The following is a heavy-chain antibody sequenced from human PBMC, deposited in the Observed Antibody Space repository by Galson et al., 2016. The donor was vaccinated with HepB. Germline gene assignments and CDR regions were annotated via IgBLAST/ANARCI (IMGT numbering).Heavy chain of an antibody. D-gene: IGHD5-12*01. V-gene: IGHV3-30-3*02. CDR1: GFGFSTFP. J-gene: IGHJ4*02. CDR3: ANDVDSSPARYFDN. CDR2: ISYDGVVQ. Sequence: SLRLSCAASGFGFSTFPMHWVRQAPGKGLEWVAVISYDGVVQYYADSVKGRFTISRDNSKNTLYLQMSSLRPDDTAVYSCANDVDSSPARYFDNWGQGTLVTVSS.